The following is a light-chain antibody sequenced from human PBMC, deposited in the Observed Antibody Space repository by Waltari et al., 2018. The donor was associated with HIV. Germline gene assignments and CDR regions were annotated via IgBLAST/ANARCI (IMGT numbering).Light chain of an antibody. CDR2: GNI. CDR3: QSYDSSLSGSI. CDR1: SSTIGAGHD. V-gene: IGLV1-40*01. J-gene: IGLJ2*01. Sequence: QSVLTQPPSVSGAPGQRVTISCTGSSSTIGAGHDVHWYQQLPGTAPKLLINGNINRPSGVPDRFADSKSGTSASLAITGLQAEDEADYYCQSYDSSLSGSIFGGGTKLTVL.